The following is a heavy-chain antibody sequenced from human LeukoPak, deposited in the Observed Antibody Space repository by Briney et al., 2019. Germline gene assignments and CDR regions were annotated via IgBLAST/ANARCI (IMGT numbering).Heavy chain of an antibody. V-gene: IGHV3-48*03. CDR1: GFTFSSYE. CDR2: ISSSGSTI. J-gene: IGHJ4*02. D-gene: IGHD2-15*01. Sequence: GGSLRLSCAASGFTFSSYEMNWVRQAPGKGLEWVSYISSSGSTIYYADSVKGRFTISRGNAKNSLYLQMNSLRAEDTAVYYCAKDRGYCSGGSCYSWFDYWGQGTLVTVSS. CDR3: AKDRGYCSGGSCYSWFDY.